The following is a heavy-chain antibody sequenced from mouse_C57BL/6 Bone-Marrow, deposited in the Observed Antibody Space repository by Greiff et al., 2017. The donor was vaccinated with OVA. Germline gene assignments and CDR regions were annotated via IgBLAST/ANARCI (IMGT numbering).Heavy chain of an antibody. V-gene: IGHV1-63*01. Sequence: QVQLQQSGAELVRPGTSVKMSCKASGYTFTNYWIGWAKQRPGHGLEWIGDIYPGGGYTNYNEKFKGKATLTADKSSSTAYMQFSSLTSEDSAIYYCARLDYSNLYYFDYWGQGTTLTVSS. CDR3: ARLDYSNLYYFDY. CDR1: GYTFTNYW. CDR2: IYPGGGYT. J-gene: IGHJ2*01. D-gene: IGHD2-5*01.